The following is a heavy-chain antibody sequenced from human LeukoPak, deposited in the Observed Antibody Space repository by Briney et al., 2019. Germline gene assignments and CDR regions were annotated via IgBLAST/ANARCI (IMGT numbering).Heavy chain of an antibody. CDR3: AIGNYIDY. Sequence: PGGSLRLSCEASGFTFSSYWMSWVRQAPGKGLEWVANIKQDGSEKYYVDSVKGRFTISRDNAKNSLYLQMNSLRAEDTAVYYCAIGNYIDYSGQGTLVTVSS. CDR1: GFTFSSYW. V-gene: IGHV3-7*05. CDR2: IKQDGSEK. J-gene: IGHJ4*02.